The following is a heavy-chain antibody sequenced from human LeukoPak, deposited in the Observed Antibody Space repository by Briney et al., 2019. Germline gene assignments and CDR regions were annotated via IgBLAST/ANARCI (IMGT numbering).Heavy chain of an antibody. CDR1: GFTFSSYG. J-gene: IGHJ4*02. CDR2: ISYDGSNK. Sequence: RGSLRLSCAASGFTFSSYGMHWVRQAPGKGLEWVAVISYDGSNKYYADSVKGRFTISRDNSKNTLYLQMNNLRAEDTAVYYCAKDRNVLRYFDWLLPDTDYWGQGTLVTVSS. CDR3: AKDRNVLRYFDWLLPDTDY. V-gene: IGHV3-30*18. D-gene: IGHD3-9*01.